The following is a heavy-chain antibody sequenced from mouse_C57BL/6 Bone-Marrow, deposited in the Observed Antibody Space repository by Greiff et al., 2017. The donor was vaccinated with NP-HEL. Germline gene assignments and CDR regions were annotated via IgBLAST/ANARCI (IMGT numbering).Heavy chain of an antibody. CDR3: ARRLIYYYGSSFLYYAMDY. CDR2: IDPEDGET. J-gene: IGHJ4*01. Sequence: DVQLQESGAELVKPGASVKLSCTASGFNIKDYYMHWVKQRTEQGLEWIGRIDPEDGETKYAPKFQGKATITADTSSNTAYLQLSSLTSEDTAVYYCARRLIYYYGSSFLYYAMDYWGQGTSVTVSS. D-gene: IGHD1-1*01. V-gene: IGHV14-2*01. CDR1: GFNIKDYY.